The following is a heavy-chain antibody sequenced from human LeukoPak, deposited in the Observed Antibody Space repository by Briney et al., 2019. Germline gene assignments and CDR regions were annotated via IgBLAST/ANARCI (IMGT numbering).Heavy chain of an antibody. CDR1: GGSFSGYY. CDR3: ARHWDIVPTWGRWFGP. Sequence: SETLSLTCAVYGGSFSGYYWSWIRQPPGKGLEWIGEINHSGSTNYNPSLKSRVTISVDTSKNQFSLTLTSVTAADTAVYYCARHWDIVPTWGRWFGPWGQGTLVTVS. V-gene: IGHV4-34*01. D-gene: IGHD5-12*01. CDR2: INHSGST. J-gene: IGHJ5*02.